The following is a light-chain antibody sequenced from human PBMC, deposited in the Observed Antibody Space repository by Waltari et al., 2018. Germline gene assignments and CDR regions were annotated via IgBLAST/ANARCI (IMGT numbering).Light chain of an antibody. V-gene: IGKV3-20*01. J-gene: IGKJ1*01. CDR2: GAS. CDR3: QQYGDSRTWT. Sequence: EIVLTQSPGTLSLSAGERATLSCRASQSVSSTYLAWYQQKPGQAPRLLIYGASSRATGIPDRFSGSGSGTDFTLTISRLEPEDFAVYFCQQYGDSRTWTFGQGTKVEIK. CDR1: QSVSSTY.